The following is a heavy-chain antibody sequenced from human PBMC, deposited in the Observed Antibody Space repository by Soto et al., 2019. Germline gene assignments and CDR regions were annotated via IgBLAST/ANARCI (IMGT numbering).Heavy chain of an antibody. J-gene: IGHJ4*02. V-gene: IGHV3-53*01. CDR2: FDKTGST. CDR3: ARGRGWCDY. CDR1: GFPVSGSY. Sequence: EAQLVQSGGGFIQPGGSLRLSCAASGFPVSGSYLSWVRQAPGKGLEWVSSFDKTGSTYYADSVKGRFTISRDDSENTLYLQMTGLRDDDTAVYYCARGRGWCDYWGQGTLVTVSS. D-gene: IGHD6-19*01.